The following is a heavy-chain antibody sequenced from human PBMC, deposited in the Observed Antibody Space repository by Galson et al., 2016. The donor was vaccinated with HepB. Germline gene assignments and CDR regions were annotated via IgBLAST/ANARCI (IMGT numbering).Heavy chain of an antibody. V-gene: IGHV4-61*02. CDR1: GGSISSGSYY. J-gene: IGHJ4*02. Sequence: TLSLTCTVSGGSISSGSYYWSWIRQPAGKGLEWIGLMYIDGRNNYDPSLKSRVTMAVDTSKNQFSLRLSSVTAADTAVYYCGRSSHYDSSSGFSESWGQGTLVTVSS. CDR3: GRSSHYDSSSGFSES. CDR2: MYIDGRN. D-gene: IGHD6-19*01.